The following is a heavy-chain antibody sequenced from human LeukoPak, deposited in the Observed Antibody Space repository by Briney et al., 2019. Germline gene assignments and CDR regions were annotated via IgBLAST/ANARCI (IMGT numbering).Heavy chain of an antibody. CDR3: ARVGDYSYGNY. Sequence: SETLSLTCTVSGGSISSYYWSWIRQPPGKGLEWIGYIYYSGSTNYNPSLKSRVTISVDTSKNQFSLKLSSVTAADTAVYYCARVGDYSYGNYWGQGTLVTVST. V-gene: IGHV4-59*01. CDR1: GGSISSYY. J-gene: IGHJ4*02. D-gene: IGHD5-18*01. CDR2: IYYSGST.